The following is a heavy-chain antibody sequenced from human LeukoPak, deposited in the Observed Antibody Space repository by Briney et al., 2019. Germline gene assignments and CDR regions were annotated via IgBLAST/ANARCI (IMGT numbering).Heavy chain of an antibody. CDR3: AKERRRVDTEMVRSYYFEN. CDR1: GFSFSSSA. D-gene: IGHD5-18*01. Sequence: GGSLRLSCAGSGFSFSSSAMSWVRQTPGKGLEWVSSITGNGATTYYSDSVKGRFTISRDNSRNTLSLQMSSLRVEDTAVYYCAKERRRVDTEMVRSYYFENWGQGTLVTVFS. J-gene: IGHJ4*02. V-gene: IGHV3-23*01. CDR2: ITGNGATT.